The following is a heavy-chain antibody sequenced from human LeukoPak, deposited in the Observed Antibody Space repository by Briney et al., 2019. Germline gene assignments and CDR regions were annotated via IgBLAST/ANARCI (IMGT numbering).Heavy chain of an antibody. Sequence: PGGSLRLSCAASGFTFSSYWMHWVRQAPGKGLVWVSRVNSDGSMTNYADSVKGRFITSRENAKNAVYLQMSSLTVEDTAVYFCVRDIRERDHWGQGTLVTVSS. J-gene: IGHJ4*02. V-gene: IGHV3-74*01. CDR3: VRDIRERDH. CDR1: GFTFSSYW. CDR2: VNSDGSMT.